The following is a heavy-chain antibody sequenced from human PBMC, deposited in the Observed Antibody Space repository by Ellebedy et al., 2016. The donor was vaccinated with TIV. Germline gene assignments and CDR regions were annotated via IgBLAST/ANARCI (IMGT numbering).Heavy chain of an antibody. CDR3: ARGGSAWFGFDY. D-gene: IGHD6-19*01. CDR2: INNDGTGT. Sequence: GESLKISXAASGFTFSNYWMHWVRQAPGKGLVWVSRINNDGTGTTYADSVKGRFTISRDNTKNTLYLQMNSLRAEDTGVYYCARGGSAWFGFDYWGQGTLVTVSS. CDR1: GFTFSNYW. V-gene: IGHV3-74*01. J-gene: IGHJ4*02.